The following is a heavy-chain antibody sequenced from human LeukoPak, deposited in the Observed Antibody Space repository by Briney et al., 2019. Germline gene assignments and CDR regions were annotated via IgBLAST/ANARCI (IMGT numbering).Heavy chain of an antibody. Sequence: PSETLSLTCAVYGGSFSGYYWSWIRQPPGKGLEWIGEINHSGSTNYNPSLKSRVTISVDTSKNQFSLKLSSVTAADTAVYYCARDLGVVTSWYFDLWGRGTLVTVSS. V-gene: IGHV4-34*01. CDR1: GGSFSGYY. D-gene: IGHD2-21*02. CDR2: INHSGST. CDR3: ARDLGVVTSWYFDL. J-gene: IGHJ2*01.